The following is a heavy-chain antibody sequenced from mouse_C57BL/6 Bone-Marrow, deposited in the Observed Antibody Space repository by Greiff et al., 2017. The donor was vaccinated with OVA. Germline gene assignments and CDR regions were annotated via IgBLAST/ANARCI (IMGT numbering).Heavy chain of an antibody. CDR2: ISYDGSN. CDR3: ARGGDYYGSSLFAY. V-gene: IGHV3-6*01. J-gene: IGHJ3*01. D-gene: IGHD1-1*01. CDR1: GYSITSGYY. Sequence: EVQLQESGPGLVKPSQSLSLTCSVTGYSITSGYYWNWIRQFPGNKLEWMGYISYDGSNNYNPSLKNRISFTRDTSKNQFFLKLNSVTTEDTATYYCARGGDYYGSSLFAYWGQGTLVTVSA.